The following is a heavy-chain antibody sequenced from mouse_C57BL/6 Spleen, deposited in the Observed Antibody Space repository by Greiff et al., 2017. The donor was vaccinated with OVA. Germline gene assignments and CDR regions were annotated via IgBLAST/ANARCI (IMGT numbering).Heavy chain of an antibody. D-gene: IGHD1-1*01. CDR3: ARESYYYGSRTGFAY. J-gene: IGHJ3*01. V-gene: IGHV5-17*01. Sequence: EVQRVESGGGLVKPGGSLKLSCAASGFTFSDYGMHWVRQAPEKGLEWVAYISSGSSTIYYADTVKGRFTISRDNAKNTLFLQMTSLRSEDTAMYYCARESYYYGSRTGFAYWGQGTLVTVSA. CDR2: ISSGSSTI. CDR1: GFTFSDYG.